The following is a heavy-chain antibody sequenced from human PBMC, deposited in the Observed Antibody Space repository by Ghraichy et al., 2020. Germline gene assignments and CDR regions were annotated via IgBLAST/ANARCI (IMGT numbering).Heavy chain of an antibody. CDR3: ARDGHYYDSSMDV. V-gene: IGHV1-2*02. CDR1: GSNFSGSD. D-gene: IGHD3-22*01. Sequence: ASVKVSCKICGSNFSGSDMHWVRQAPGQGLEWMGWINPNSGGTNYAQKFQGRVTMTRDTSISTAYMELSRLRSDDTAVYYCARDGHYYDSSMDVWGQGTTVTVSS. J-gene: IGHJ6*02. CDR2: INPNSGGT.